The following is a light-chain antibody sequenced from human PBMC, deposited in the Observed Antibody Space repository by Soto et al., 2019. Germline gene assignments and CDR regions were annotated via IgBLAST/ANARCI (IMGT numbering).Light chain of an antibody. CDR3: QQYNNWPIA. J-gene: IGKJ4*01. Sequence: EIVMTQSPATLSVSLGERATLSCRASQSVSSNLAWYQQKPGQAPRLLIYGASIRATGIPARFSGSGSGTEFTLTISSLQSEDFAVYYCQQYNNWPIAFGGGTKVDIK. V-gene: IGKV3-15*01. CDR2: GAS. CDR1: QSVSSN.